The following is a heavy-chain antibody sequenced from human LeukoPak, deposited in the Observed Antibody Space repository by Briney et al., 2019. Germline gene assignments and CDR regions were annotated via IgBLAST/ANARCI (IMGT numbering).Heavy chain of an antibody. Sequence: PAETLSLTCAVYGGSFSGYYWSWIRQPPGKALEWIGEINHSGSTNYNPSLKSRVTISVDTSKNQFSLKLSSVTAADTAVYYCAREVGYSYGWDYYYMDVWGKGTTVTVS. CDR3: AREVGYSYGWDYYYMDV. CDR2: INHSGST. CDR1: GGSFSGYY. J-gene: IGHJ6*03. V-gene: IGHV4-34*01. D-gene: IGHD5-18*01.